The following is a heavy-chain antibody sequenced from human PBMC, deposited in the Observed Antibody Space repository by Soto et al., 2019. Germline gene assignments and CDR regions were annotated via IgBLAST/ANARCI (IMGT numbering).Heavy chain of an antibody. CDR2: IIPILGIA. Sequence: SVNVSCKASGDTFSRYTISWVRQAPGQGLEWMGRIIPILGIANYAQKFQGRVTITADKSTSTAYMELSSLRSEDTAVYYCARDRQLGPYYYYYMDVWGKGTTVTVSS. CDR1: GDTFSRYT. CDR3: ARDRQLGPYYYYYMDV. J-gene: IGHJ6*03. D-gene: IGHD6-6*01. V-gene: IGHV1-69*04.